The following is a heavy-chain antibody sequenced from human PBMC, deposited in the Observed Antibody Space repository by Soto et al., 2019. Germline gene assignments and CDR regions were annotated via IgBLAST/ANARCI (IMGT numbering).Heavy chain of an antibody. CDR1: GGTFSSYA. V-gene: IGHV1-69*13. CDR2: IITIFGTA. J-gene: IGHJ5*02. D-gene: IGHD3-16*01. Sequence: ASVKVSCQASGGTFSSYAISWVRQAPGQGLEWMGGIITIFGTANYAQKFQGRVTITADESTSTAYMELSRLRSEDAAVYYCAKGGAEMATIGRANWFDPWGQGTRVTVSS. CDR3: AKGGAEMATIGRANWFDP.